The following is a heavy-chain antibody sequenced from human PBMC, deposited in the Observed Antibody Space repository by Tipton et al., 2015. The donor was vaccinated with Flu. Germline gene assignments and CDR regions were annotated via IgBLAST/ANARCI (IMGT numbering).Heavy chain of an antibody. CDR2: IFNNGERT. Sequence: GSLRLSCAASGFTFGGYVMNWVRQAPGRGLEWVSAIFNNGERTYYVDSVKGRFTVSRDNSKNTLYLHMSSLRVEDTAIYYCVKDVWDYWGQGTLVTVSS. CDR1: GFTFGGYV. V-gene: IGHV3-23*01. CDR3: VKDVWDY. D-gene: IGHD2-21*01. J-gene: IGHJ4*02.